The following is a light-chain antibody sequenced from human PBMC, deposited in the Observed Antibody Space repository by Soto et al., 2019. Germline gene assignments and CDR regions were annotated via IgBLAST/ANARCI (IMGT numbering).Light chain of an antibody. CDR1: HSVSSSY. J-gene: IGKJ2*01. Sequence: EIVLTRSPGTLSLSPGERATLSCRASHSVSSSYLAWYQQKPGQAPRLLIYGASSRATGIPDRFSGSGSGTDFTITISRLEPEDFAVYYCQQYGSSPPYTFGQGTKLEIK. V-gene: IGKV3-20*01. CDR3: QQYGSSPPYT. CDR2: GAS.